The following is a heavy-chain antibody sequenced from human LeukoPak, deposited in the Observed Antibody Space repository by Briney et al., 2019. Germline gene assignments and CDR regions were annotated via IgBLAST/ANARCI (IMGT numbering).Heavy chain of an antibody. Sequence: GGSLRLSCAASGLTVSSKDMSWVRQAPGKGLEWVSVIYSGGSTYYADSVKGRFTISRDNSKNTLYLQMNSLRAEDTAVYYCAKDGAGGDYLVDYYYGMDVWGQGTTVTVSS. CDR3: AKDGAGGDYLVDYYYGMDV. D-gene: IGHD4-17*01. J-gene: IGHJ6*02. CDR1: GLTVSSKD. V-gene: IGHV3-53*01. CDR2: IYSGGST.